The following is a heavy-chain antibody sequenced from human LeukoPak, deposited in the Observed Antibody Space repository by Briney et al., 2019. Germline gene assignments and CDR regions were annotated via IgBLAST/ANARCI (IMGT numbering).Heavy chain of an antibody. J-gene: IGHJ4*02. D-gene: IGHD3-10*01. CDR3: ASTTMVRGVIIDY. Sequence: SETLSLTCTVSGGSISSYYWSWIRQPPGKGLEWIGYIYYSGSINYNPSLKSRVTISVDTSKNQFSLKLSSVTAADTAVYYCASTTMVRGVIIDYWGQGTLVTVSS. CDR2: IYYSGSI. CDR1: GGSISSYY. V-gene: IGHV4-59*01.